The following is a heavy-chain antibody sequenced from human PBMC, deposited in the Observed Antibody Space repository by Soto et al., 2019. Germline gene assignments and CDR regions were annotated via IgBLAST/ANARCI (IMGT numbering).Heavy chain of an antibody. V-gene: IGHV4-4*02. CDR1: GASFSSSHC. D-gene: IGHD3-3*01. Sequence: QVQLQESGPGLVKSSGTLSLTCAVSGASFSSSHCWAWVRQPPGKGLEWIGEIHYSGTTNYNPPLAGRVTISADKSRNQFSMILSSVTAADTAVYYCARCAYGSYTFGIDVWGQGTTVTVSS. CDR3: ARCAYGSYTFGIDV. CDR2: IHYSGTT. J-gene: IGHJ6*02.